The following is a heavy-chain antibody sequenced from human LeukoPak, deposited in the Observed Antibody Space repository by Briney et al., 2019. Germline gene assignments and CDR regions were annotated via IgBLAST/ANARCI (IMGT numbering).Heavy chain of an antibody. D-gene: IGHD6-19*01. CDR2: INPNSGGT. V-gene: IGHV1-2*02. J-gene: IGHJ4*02. CDR1: GYTFTGYY. Sequence: GASVKVSCKASGYTFTGYYMHWVRQAPGQGLEWMGWINPNSGGTNYAQKFQGRVTMTRDTSISTAYMELSRLRSDDTAVYYCARVGVAGSPGFDYWSQGTLVTVSS. CDR3: ARVGVAGSPGFDY.